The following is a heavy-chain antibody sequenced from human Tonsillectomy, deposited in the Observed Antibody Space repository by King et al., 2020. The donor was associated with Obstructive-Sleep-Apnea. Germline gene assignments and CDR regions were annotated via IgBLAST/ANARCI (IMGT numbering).Heavy chain of an antibody. CDR3: AREGAAGTNWFDP. V-gene: IGHV4-39*07. Sequence: QLQESAPGLVKPSETLSLTCTVSGGSISTNNYYWGWIRQSPGRGLDGIGSIGGRTYYNPSLKSRVTLSVDTSKNQFSLKLTSVNAADTAVYYCAREGAAGTNWFDPWGQGTLVTVSS. D-gene: IGHD6-13*01. J-gene: IGHJ5*02. CDR1: GGSISTNNYY. CDR2: IGGRT.